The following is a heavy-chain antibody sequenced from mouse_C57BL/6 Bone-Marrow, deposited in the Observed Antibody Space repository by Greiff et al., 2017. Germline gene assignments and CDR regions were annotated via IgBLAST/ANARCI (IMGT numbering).Heavy chain of an antibody. CDR3: TRDDYDFHWYFDV. CDR2: IDPEDGDT. V-gene: IGHV14-1*01. Sequence: VQLQQSGAELVRPGASVKLSCTASAFNIKDYYMHWVKQRPEQGLEWIGRIDPEDGDTEYAPKFQGKATMTADTSSNTAYLQLSSLTSEDTAVYYCTRDDYDFHWYFDVWGTGTTVTVSS. CDR1: AFNIKDYY. J-gene: IGHJ1*03. D-gene: IGHD2-4*01.